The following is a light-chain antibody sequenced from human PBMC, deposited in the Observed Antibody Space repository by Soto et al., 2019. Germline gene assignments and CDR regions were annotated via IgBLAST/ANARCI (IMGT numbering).Light chain of an antibody. CDR1: QSVSRN. CDR3: QQYNHWPRT. J-gene: IGKJ2*01. Sequence: EIVMTQSPATLSVSPGERATLSCRASQSVSRNLAWYQQKPGQAPRLLIYGASTRATGIPARFSGSGSGTEFTLTISSLQSEEFAVYYCQQYNHWPRTFGQGTKLEIK. V-gene: IGKV3-15*01. CDR2: GAS.